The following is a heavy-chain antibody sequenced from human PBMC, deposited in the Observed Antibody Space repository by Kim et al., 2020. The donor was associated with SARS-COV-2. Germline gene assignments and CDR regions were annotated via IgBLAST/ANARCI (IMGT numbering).Heavy chain of an antibody. J-gene: IGHJ6*02. V-gene: IGHV3-30*07. CDR3: ARVGVAVAGTHYYYYGMDV. D-gene: IGHD6-19*01. Sequence: GRFTISRDNSKNTLYLQMNSLRAEDTAVYYCARVGVAVAGTHYYYYGMDVWGQGTTVTVSS.